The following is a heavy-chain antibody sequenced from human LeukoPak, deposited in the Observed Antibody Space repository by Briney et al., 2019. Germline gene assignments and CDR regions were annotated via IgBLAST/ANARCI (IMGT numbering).Heavy chain of an antibody. J-gene: IGHJ5*02. D-gene: IGHD4-11*01. Sequence: SETLSLTCTVSGNSISSGSYFWSWIRQPAGKGLEWIGRIYTSGSTNYNPSLKSRVTISVDTSKNQFSLRLSSVTAADTAVYYCARCRSDYRTVDPWGQGTLVSVSS. V-gene: IGHV4-61*02. CDR1: GNSISSGSYF. CDR2: IYTSGST. CDR3: ARCRSDYRTVDP.